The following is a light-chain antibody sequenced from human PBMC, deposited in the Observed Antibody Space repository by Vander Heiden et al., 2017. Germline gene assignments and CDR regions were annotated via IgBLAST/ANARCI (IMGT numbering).Light chain of an antibody. Sequence: DIQMTQSPSTLSASVGDRVTITCRANQSSSSWLAWYQQKPGKAPKLLNYEASSLESVVPSRFGGSGSRAEFPLTISSLQPDDSANYYCQQYDSYSYTFGQGTKLEIK. CDR1: QSSSSW. CDR3: QQYDSYSYT. V-gene: IGKV1-5*03. J-gene: IGKJ2*01. CDR2: EAS.